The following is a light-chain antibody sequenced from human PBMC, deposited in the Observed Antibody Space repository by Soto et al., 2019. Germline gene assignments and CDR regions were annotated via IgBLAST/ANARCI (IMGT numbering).Light chain of an antibody. V-gene: IGKV3-20*01. CDR3: QQYGSSLFS. J-gene: IGKJ3*01. CDR1: QSVSGSD. CDR2: GVS. Sequence: EVVLTQSPGTLSLSPGERATLSCRASQSVSGSDLAWYQQKPGQAPRLLISGVSNRATGTPDRFSGSGSGTDFTLTISSLEPEDFAVYYCQQYGSSLFSFGPGTKVDIK.